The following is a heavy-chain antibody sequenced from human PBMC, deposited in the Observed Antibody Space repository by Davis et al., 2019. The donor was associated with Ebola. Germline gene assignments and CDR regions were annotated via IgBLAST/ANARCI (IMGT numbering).Heavy chain of an antibody. Sequence: ASVKVSCKASGYAFTNYLVHWVRQAPGQGLEWMGLIHPRDGNTIYAQTFQGRATMAEDTSTDTGYMELSGLRSEDTAVYYCAHLGPQRYCSGGGCHGYLDYWGQGTLVTVSS. V-gene: IGHV1-46*01. CDR1: GYAFTNYL. J-gene: IGHJ4*02. D-gene: IGHD2-15*01. CDR3: AHLGPQRYCSGGGCHGYLDY. CDR2: IHPRDGNT.